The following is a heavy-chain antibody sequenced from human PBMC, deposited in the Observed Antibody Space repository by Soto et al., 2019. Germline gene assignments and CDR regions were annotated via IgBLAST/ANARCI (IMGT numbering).Heavy chain of an antibody. Sequence: KPSATLSLTCTVSGGSITTAGYSWSWIRQPPGKALEWIGYVYHTGNAYPKPSLKSRVTISLDRSKNQFSLKMTSVTAADTALYYCASRPFYYYGLDVWGQGTTVTVSS. J-gene: IGHJ6*02. CDR3: ASRPFYYYGLDV. CDR2: VYHTGNA. V-gene: IGHV4-30-2*01. CDR1: GGSITTAGYS.